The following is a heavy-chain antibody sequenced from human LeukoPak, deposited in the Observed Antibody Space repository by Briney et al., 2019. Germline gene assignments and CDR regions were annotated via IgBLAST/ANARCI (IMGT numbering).Heavy chain of an antibody. Sequence: SETLSLTCTVSGGSISSSSYYWGWIRQPPGRGLEWIGSIYYSGSTYYNPSLKSQVTISVDTSKNQFSLKLSPVTAADTAAYYCAREYYDYVWGSYRYPRYFDYWGQGTLVTVSS. CDR2: IYYSGST. CDR3: AREYYDYVWGSYRYPRYFDY. D-gene: IGHD3-16*02. V-gene: IGHV4-39*01. CDR1: GGSISSSSYY. J-gene: IGHJ4*02.